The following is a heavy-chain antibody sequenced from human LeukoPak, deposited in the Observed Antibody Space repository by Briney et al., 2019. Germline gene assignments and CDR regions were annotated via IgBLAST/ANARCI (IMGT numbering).Heavy chain of an antibody. Sequence: SVKVSCKASGYTFTSYGINWVRQATGQGLEWMGWMNPNSGNTGYAQKFQGRVTMTRNTSISTAYLKLSSLRSEDTAVYYCARAPYYYDSSGHRDDAFDIWGQGTMVTVSS. CDR3: ARAPYYYDSSGHRDDAFDI. CDR2: MNPNSGNT. V-gene: IGHV1-8*01. D-gene: IGHD3-22*01. J-gene: IGHJ3*02. CDR1: GYTFTSYG.